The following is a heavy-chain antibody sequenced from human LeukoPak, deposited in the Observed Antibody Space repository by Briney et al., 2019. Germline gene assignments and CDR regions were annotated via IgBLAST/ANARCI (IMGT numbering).Heavy chain of an antibody. CDR1: GGSVSSGSYY. CDR2: IYYTGST. Sequence: PSETLSLTCTVSGGSVSSGSYYWSWIRQPPGKGLEWIGYIYYTGSTSYNPSLKSRLYMSVDTSENQFSLKVNSVTAADTAAYYCAREPYFDNSAYHYGMDVWGQGTTVTVSS. J-gene: IGHJ6*02. D-gene: IGHD3-22*01. V-gene: IGHV4-30-4*01. CDR3: AREPYFDNSAYHYGMDV.